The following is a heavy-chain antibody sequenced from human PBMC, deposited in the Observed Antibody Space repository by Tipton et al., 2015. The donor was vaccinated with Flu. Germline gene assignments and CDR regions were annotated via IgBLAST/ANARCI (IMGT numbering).Heavy chain of an antibody. CDR1: GYSISSGYS. V-gene: IGHV4-38-2*02. Sequence: GLVKPSETLSLTCAVSGYSISSGYSWGWVRQPPGKGLEWIGYIYHTAAFHNPSLKSRVTMSLDTAKNRFSLSLRSVTVADTGVYYCAREREDGDYADYWGQGTLVTVSS. CDR2: IYHTAA. CDR3: AREREDGDYADY. D-gene: IGHD3-16*01. J-gene: IGHJ4*02.